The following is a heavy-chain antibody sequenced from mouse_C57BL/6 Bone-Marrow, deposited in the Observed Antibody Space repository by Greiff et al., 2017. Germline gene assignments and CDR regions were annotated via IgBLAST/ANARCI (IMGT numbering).Heavy chain of an antibody. Sequence: EVKLVESGGDLVKPGGSLKLSCAASGFTFSSYGMSWVRQTPDKRLEWVATISSGGSYTYYPDSVKGRFTISRDNAKNTLYLQMSSLKSDDTAMYYCARLSPFAYWGQGTLVTVSA. CDR3: ARLSPFAY. D-gene: IGHD6-2*01. V-gene: IGHV5-6*01. CDR2: ISSGGSYT. J-gene: IGHJ3*01. CDR1: GFTFSSYG.